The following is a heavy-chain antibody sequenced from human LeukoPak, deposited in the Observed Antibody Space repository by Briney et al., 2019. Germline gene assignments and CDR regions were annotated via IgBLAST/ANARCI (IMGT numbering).Heavy chain of an antibody. Sequence: ASVKVSCKASGYTFTSYGISWVRQAPGQGLEWMGWISAYNGNTNYAQKLQGRVTMTTDTSTSTAYMELRSLRSDDTAVYYCARRIEYCGGDCYSGYFDYWGQGTLVTVSS. CDR1: GYTFTSYG. J-gene: IGHJ4*02. V-gene: IGHV1-18*01. D-gene: IGHD2-21*02. CDR3: ARRIEYCGGDCYSGYFDY. CDR2: ISAYNGNT.